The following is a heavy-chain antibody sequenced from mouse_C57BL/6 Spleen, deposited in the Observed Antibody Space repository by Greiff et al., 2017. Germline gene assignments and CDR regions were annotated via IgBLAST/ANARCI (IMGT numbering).Heavy chain of an antibody. Sequence: VQLVESGPGLVQPSQSLSITCTVSGFSLTSYGVHWVRQSPGKGLEWLGVIWRGGSTDYNAAFMSRLSITKDNSKSQVFFKMNSLQADDTAIYXCAKWAGFYYAMDYWGQGTSVTVSS. J-gene: IGHJ4*01. V-gene: IGHV2-5*01. CDR2: IWRGGST. CDR3: AKWAGFYYAMDY. CDR1: GFSLTSYG.